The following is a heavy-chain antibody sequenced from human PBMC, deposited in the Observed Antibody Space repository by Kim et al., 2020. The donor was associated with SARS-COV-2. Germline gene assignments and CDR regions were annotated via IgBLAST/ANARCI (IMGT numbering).Heavy chain of an antibody. CDR2: R. CDR3: ARDSNSGSYFDY. D-gene: IGHD1-26*01. V-gene: IGHV1-3*01. Sequence: RRYSHTFQGRLTIPRDTSAGTAYMELSSLRSEGTAVYYCARDSNSGSYFDYWGHGTLVTVSS. J-gene: IGHJ4*01.